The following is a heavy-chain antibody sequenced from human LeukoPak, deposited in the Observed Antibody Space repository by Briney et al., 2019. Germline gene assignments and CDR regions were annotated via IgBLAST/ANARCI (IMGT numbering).Heavy chain of an antibody. CDR2: ISAYNGNT. D-gene: IGHD3-10*01. V-gene: IGHV1-18*01. CDR3: ARRSHFKSVRGDDAFDI. J-gene: IGHJ3*02. CDR1: GYTFTNYG. Sequence: TSVTVSCKASGYTFTNYGISWVRQAPGQGLEWMGWISAYNGNTNYAQKLQGRVTMTTDTATSTAYMELRSLRSDDTAVYYCARRSHFKSVRGDDAFDIWGQGTMVIVSS.